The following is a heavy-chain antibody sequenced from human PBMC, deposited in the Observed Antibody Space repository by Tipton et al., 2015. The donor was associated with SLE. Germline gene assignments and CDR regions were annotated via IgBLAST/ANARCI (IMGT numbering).Heavy chain of an antibody. Sequence: TLSLTCTVSGGSVTSHYWSWIRQTPGKGLEWIGYIYYFGTTNFNPSLKSRVSISVDTAKNQVSLTLTSVTAADTAVYYCAKEHEAPGIAVSHAFHIWGQGTMVTVSS. V-gene: IGHV4-59*02. J-gene: IGHJ3*02. D-gene: IGHD6-19*01. CDR1: GGSVTSHY. CDR3: AKEHEAPGIAVSHAFHI. CDR2: IYYFGTT.